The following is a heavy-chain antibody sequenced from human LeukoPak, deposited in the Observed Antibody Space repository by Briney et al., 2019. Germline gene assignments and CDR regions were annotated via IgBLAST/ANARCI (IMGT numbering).Heavy chain of an antibody. CDR1: GGSFSGYY. CDR3: ASYNDYYDSSGSKNYFDY. CDR2: INHSGST. D-gene: IGHD3-22*01. J-gene: IGHJ4*02. Sequence: SETLSLTCAVYGGSFSGYYWSWIRQPPGKGLEWIGEINHSGSTNYNPSLKSRVTISVDTSKNQFSLKLSSVPAADTAVYYCASYNDYYDSSGSKNYFDYWGQGTLVTVSS. V-gene: IGHV4-34*01.